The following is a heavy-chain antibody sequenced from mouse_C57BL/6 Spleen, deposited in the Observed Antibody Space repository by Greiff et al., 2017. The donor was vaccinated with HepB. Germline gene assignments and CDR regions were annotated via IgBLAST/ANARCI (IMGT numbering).Heavy chain of an antibody. CDR3: AYSNSLDY. Sequence: QVQLQQPGAELVKPGASVKLSCKASGYTFTSYWMQWVKQRPGQGLEWIGEIDPSDSYTNYNQKFKGKATLTVDTSSSTAYMQLSSLTSEDSAVYYCAYSNSLDYWGQGTTLTVSS. CDR2: IDPSDSYT. D-gene: IGHD2-5*01. CDR1: GYTFTSYW. V-gene: IGHV1-50*01. J-gene: IGHJ2*01.